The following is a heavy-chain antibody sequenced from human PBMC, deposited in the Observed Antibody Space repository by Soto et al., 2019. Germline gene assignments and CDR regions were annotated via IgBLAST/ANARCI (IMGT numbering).Heavy chain of an antibody. D-gene: IGHD1-7*01. CDR1: GYTFTSYD. CDR3: AREGTNWNYYYYYYDMDV. V-gene: IGHV1-8*01. J-gene: IGHJ6*03. CDR2: MNPNSGNT. Sequence: ASVKVSCKDSGYTFTSYDINWVRQATGQGLEWMGWMNPNSGNTGYAQKFQGRVTMTRNTSISTAYMELSSLRSEDTAVYYCAREGTNWNYYYYYYDMDVWGKGTTVTISS.